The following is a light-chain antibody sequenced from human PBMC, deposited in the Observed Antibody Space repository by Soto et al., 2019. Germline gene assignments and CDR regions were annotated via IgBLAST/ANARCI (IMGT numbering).Light chain of an antibody. J-gene: IGLJ3*02. CDR3: ISYAGSSIWV. CDR1: SSDVGAYNY. V-gene: IGLV2-8*01. CDR2: DVC. Sequence: QSALTQPPSASGSPGQSVTISCTGTSSDVGAYNYVSWYQQHPGKAPKLMIYDVCKRPSGVPDRFSGSKSGNTASLTVSGLQAEDEADFYCISYAGSSIWVFGGGTKLTVL.